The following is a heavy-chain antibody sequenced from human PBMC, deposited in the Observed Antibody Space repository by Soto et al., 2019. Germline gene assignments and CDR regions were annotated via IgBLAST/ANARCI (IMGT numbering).Heavy chain of an antibody. CDR2: ISAYNGNT. V-gene: IGHV1-18*01. J-gene: IGHJ5*02. CDR3: ARDFRREGSRIHWFDP. CDR1: GYTFTSYG. Sequence: QVQLVQNGAEVKKPGASVKVSCKASGYTFTSYGISWVRQAPGQGLEWMGWISAYNGNTNYAQKLQGRVTMTTDTSTSTAYMELRSLRSDDTAVYYCARDFRREGSRIHWFDPWGQGTLVTVSS. D-gene: IGHD3-10*01.